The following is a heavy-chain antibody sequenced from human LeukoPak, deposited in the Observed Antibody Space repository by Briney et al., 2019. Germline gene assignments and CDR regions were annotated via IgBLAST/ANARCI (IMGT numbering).Heavy chain of an antibody. J-gene: IGHJ5*02. D-gene: IGHD5-24*01. V-gene: IGHV4-39*01. CDR1: GGSISGSSYY. CDR3: ARHLDGYNGFDP. Sequence: SEPLSLTCTVSGGSISGSSYYWGWIRQPPGKDLEWIGSIYYSGSTYYNPSLKSRVTISVDTSKNQFSLKLSSVTAADTAVYYCARHLDGYNGFDPWGQGTLVTVPS. CDR2: IYYSGST.